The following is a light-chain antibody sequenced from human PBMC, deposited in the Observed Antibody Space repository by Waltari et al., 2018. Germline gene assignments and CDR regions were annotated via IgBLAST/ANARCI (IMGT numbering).Light chain of an antibody. CDR2: AAS. CDR3: QQYNNWPLT. V-gene: IGKV3-15*01. J-gene: IGKJ1*01. Sequence: EMVMTQSPATLSVSPGERATLSCRASQSVSSDLAWYQQKSGQAPRLLIYAASNRATGIPARFSGGGSGTEFTLTISSLQSVDSAVYYCQQYNNWPLTFGQGTKVEIK. CDR1: QSVSSD.